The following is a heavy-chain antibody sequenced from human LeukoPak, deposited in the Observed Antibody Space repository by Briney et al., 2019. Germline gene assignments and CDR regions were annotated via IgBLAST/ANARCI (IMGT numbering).Heavy chain of an antibody. CDR1: GFPFSRYW. CDR3: ARDAYYYGSGVDY. CDR2: IKYDGSEK. V-gene: IGHV3-7*03. J-gene: IGHJ4*02. D-gene: IGHD3-10*01. Sequence: GGSLRLSCAASGFPFSRYWMTWVRQAPGKGLEWVANIKYDGSEKFYVGSVRGRFTISRDNTNNSLHLQVNSLRSEDTAVYYCARDAYYYGSGVDYWGQGTLVTVSS.